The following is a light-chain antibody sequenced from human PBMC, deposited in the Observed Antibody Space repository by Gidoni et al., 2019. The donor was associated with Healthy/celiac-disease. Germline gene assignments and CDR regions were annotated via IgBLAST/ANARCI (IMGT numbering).Light chain of an antibody. Sequence: EIVLTQSPATLSLSPGERATLSCRASQSVSSYLAWYQQNPGQAPRLLIYDASNRATGIPARFSGSGSVTDFTLIISSLAPEDFAVYYRQQRSNWLTFGGGTKVEIK. CDR2: DAS. J-gene: IGKJ4*01. CDR1: QSVSSY. V-gene: IGKV3-11*01. CDR3: QQRSNWLT.